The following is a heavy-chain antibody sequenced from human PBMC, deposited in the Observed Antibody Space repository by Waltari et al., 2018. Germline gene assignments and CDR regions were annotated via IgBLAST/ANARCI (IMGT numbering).Heavy chain of an antibody. CDR2: FSGSSSST. J-gene: IGHJ4*02. V-gene: IGHV3-23*01. Sequence: EVELLESGGGLVQPGGSLRLSCAASGFTFSRYAMSWVRQAPGKGLEWVSAFSGSSSSTFYADSVKGRFTISRDNSKNTLYLQMNSLRAEDTAVYYCAKGALKFDYWGQGTLVTVSS. CDR1: GFTFSRYA. CDR3: AKGALKFDY.